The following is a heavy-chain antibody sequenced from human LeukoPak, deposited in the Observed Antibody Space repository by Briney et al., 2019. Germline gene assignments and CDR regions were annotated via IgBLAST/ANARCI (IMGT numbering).Heavy chain of an antibody. CDR3: ASMHDYGDYVRDY. D-gene: IGHD4-17*01. J-gene: IGHJ4*02. CDR1: GYTFTSYD. CDR2: MNPNSGNT. Sequence: ASVTVSCKASGYTFTSYDINWVRQAPGQGLEWMGWMNPNSGNTGYAQKFQGRVTMTRNTSISTAYMELSSLRSEDTAVYYCASMHDYGDYVRDYWGQGTLVTVSS. V-gene: IGHV1-8*01.